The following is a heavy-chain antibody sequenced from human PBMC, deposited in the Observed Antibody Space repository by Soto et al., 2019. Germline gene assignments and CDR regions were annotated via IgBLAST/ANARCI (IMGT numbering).Heavy chain of an antibody. CDR1: GFSFTGYY. D-gene: IGHD6-6*01. Sequence: ASVKVSCKASGFSFTGYYIHWLRQAPGQGLEWMGWISAHSGGTEYAQKFQGRVTLTRDTSIATAYLTLTSLTSDDTALYYCAKDLTRQLAYWLDPWGQGTQVTVSS. J-gene: IGHJ5*02. CDR2: ISAHSGGT. CDR3: AKDLTRQLAYWLDP. V-gene: IGHV1-2*02.